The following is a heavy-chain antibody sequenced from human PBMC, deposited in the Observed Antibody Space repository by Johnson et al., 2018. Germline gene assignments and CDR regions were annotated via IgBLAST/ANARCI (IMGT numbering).Heavy chain of an antibody. CDR2: ISGSGDDT. CDR3: AKPVQMSSWAMDV. V-gene: IGHV3-23*01. J-gene: IGHJ6*02. Sequence: VQLQESGGGLVQPGGSLRLSCAASGFTFSNYAMTWVRQAPGKGLEWVSGISGSGDDTYYADSVKGRFTVSRDNSKRTVYLQMNSLRVEDTALYYCAKPVQMSSWAMDVWGQGTTVTVS. D-gene: IGHD6-13*01. CDR1: GFTFSNYA.